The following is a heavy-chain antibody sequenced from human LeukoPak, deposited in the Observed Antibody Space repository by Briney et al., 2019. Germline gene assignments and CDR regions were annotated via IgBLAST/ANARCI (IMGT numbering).Heavy chain of an antibody. Sequence: MTSETLSLTCTVSGGSISSHYWSWIRQPPGKGLEWIGYIYYSGSTNYNPSLKSRVTISVDTSKNQFSLKLSSVTAADTAVCYCARLLYGGYSYDYWGQGTLVTVSS. CDR3: ARLLYGGYSYDY. J-gene: IGHJ4*02. CDR2: IYYSGST. CDR1: GGSISSHY. V-gene: IGHV4-59*08. D-gene: IGHD5-12*01.